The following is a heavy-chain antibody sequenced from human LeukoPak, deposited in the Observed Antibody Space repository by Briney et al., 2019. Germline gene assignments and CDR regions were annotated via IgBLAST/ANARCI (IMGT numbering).Heavy chain of an antibody. CDR3: ASGSGPRFY. CDR2: INHSGST. J-gene: IGHJ4*02. Sequence: RPSETLSLTCAVYGGSFSGYYWSWIRQPPGKGLEWIGEINHSGSTNYNPSLKSRVTMSVDTSKNQFSLKLSSVTAADTAVYYCASGSGPRFYWGQGTLVTVSS. D-gene: IGHD3-3*01. V-gene: IGHV4-34*01. CDR1: GGSFSGYY.